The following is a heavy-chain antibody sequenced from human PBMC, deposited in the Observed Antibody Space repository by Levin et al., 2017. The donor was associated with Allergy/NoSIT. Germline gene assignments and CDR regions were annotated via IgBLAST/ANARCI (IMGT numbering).Heavy chain of an antibody. J-gene: IGHJ4*02. D-gene: IGHD2-15*01. CDR1: GGTFSSYA. Sequence: SVKVSCKASGGTFSSYAISWVRQAPGQGLEWMGGIIPIFGTANYAQKFQGRVTITADESTSTAYMELSSLRSEDTAVYYCARDRRYCSGGSCYSNLPQYYFDYWGQGTLVTVSS. CDR3: ARDRRYCSGGSCYSNLPQYYFDY. CDR2: IIPIFGTA. V-gene: IGHV1-69*13.